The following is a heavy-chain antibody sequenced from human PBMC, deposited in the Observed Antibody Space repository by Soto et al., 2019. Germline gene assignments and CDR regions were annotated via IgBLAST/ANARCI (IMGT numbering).Heavy chain of an antibody. D-gene: IGHD3-10*01. J-gene: IGHJ6*02. Sequence: EVQLVESGGGLVQPGRSLRLSCAASGFTFDDYAMHWVRQAPGKGLEWVSGISWNSGSIGYADSVKGRFTISRDNAKNSLYLQMNRLRAEDTALYYCAKDMGGEEFGGGWASMDVWGQGTTVTVSS. V-gene: IGHV3-9*01. CDR2: ISWNSGSI. CDR1: GFTFDDYA. CDR3: AKDMGGEEFGGGWASMDV.